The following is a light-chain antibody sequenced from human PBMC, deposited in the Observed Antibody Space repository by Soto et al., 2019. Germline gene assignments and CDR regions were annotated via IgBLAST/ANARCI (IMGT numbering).Light chain of an antibody. V-gene: IGKV1-6*01. J-gene: IGKJ2*01. CDR2: AAS. CDR3: LQDYNYPVT. CDR1: QGIRND. Sequence: AIQMTMSAASVSASVGDRVTITCRASQGIRNDLGWYQQKPGKAPKLLIYAASSLQSGVPSRFSGSGSGTDFTLTISSLQPEDFTTYYCLQDYNYPVTFGQGTKVDIK.